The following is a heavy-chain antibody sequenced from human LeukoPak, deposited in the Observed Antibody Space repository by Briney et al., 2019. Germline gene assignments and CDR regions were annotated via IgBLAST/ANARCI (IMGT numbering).Heavy chain of an antibody. CDR1: GFTVSSNY. CDR3: ARDLGGYEFDY. Sequence: GGSLRLSCAASGFTVSSNYMSWVRQAPGKGLEWVSVIYSGGSTYYADSVKGRFTISRDNSKNTLYLQTNSLRAEDTAVYYCARDLGGYEFDYWGQGTLVTVSS. CDR2: IYSGGST. D-gene: IGHD5-12*01. J-gene: IGHJ4*02. V-gene: IGHV3-53*01.